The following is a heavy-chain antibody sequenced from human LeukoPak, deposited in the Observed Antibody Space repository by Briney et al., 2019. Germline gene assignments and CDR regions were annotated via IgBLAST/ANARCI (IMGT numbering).Heavy chain of an antibody. D-gene: IGHD3-22*01. Sequence: SETLSLTCAVYGGSFSGYYWSWIRQPPGKGLEWIGEINHSGSTNYNPSLKSRVTISVDTSKNQFSLKLSSVTAADTAVYYCARVRGRGYSYLDYWGQGTLVTVSS. CDR1: GGSFSGYY. J-gene: IGHJ4*02. CDR3: ARVRGRGYSYLDY. V-gene: IGHV4-34*01. CDR2: INHSGST.